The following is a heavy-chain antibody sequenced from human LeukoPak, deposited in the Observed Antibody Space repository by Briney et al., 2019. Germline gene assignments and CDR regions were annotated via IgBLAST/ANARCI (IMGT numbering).Heavy chain of an antibody. J-gene: IGHJ4*02. D-gene: IGHD3-16*01. CDR3: ASLSPGGLFGF. CDR1: DGSISIYY. V-gene: IGHV4-59*07. CDR2: NHYSRNT. Sequence: SATLSLTCTVSDGSISIYYGTWIPQPPERALEYISYNHYSRNTNYHPPLKSRVTTSVDTSKNEVSLKLSSVTAADTAVYYCASLSPGGLFGFWGQGTLVTVSS.